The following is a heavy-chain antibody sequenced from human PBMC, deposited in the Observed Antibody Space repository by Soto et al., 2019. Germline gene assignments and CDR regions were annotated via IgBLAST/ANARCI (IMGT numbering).Heavy chain of an antibody. CDR2: ISSSGSTI. Sequence: LRLSCAASGFTFSDYYMSWIRQAPGKGLEWVSYISSSGSTIYYADSVKGRFTISRDNAKNSLYLQMNSLRAEDTAVYYCARDDPGDIVATISHWGQGTLVTVSS. D-gene: IGHD5-12*01. CDR1: GFTFSDYY. J-gene: IGHJ4*02. CDR3: ARDDPGDIVATISH. V-gene: IGHV3-11*01.